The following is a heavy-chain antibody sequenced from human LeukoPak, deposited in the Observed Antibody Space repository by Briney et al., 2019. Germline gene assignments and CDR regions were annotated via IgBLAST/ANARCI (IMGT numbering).Heavy chain of an antibody. CDR2: ISTRSTYI. V-gene: IGHV3-21*01. D-gene: IGHD3-10*01. CDR1: GFTFSNYN. CDR3: AREEEWYASGTYYRGFDS. J-gene: IGHJ4*02. Sequence: GGSLRLSCAASGFTFSNYNMNWVRQAPGKGLEWVSCISTRSTYIYYADSVKGRFTISRDNAKNSLYLQMNSLRADDTAVYYCAREEEWYASGTYYRGFDSWGQGTLVTVSS.